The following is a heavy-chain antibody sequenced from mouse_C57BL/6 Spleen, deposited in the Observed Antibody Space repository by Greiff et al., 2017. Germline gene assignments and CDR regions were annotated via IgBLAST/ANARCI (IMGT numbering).Heavy chain of an antibody. V-gene: IGHV1-15*01. CDR2: IDPETGGT. J-gene: IGHJ3*01. CDR3: TRGGAWSAY. Sequence: QVQLQQPGAELVRPGASVTLSCKASGYTFTDYEMHWVKQTPVHGLEWIGAIDPETGGTAYNQKFKGKAILTADKSSSTAYMELRSLTSRVSAVDYCTRGGAWSAYWGQGTLVTVSA. CDR1: GYTFTDYE.